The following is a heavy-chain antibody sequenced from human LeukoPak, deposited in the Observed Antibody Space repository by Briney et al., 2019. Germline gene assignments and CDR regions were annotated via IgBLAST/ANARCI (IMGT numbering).Heavy chain of an antibody. CDR2: INHSGST. V-gene: IGHV4-34*01. CDR1: GGSFSGYY. D-gene: IGHD3-16*02. CDR3: ARGQYYDYVWGSYRPTGFDY. J-gene: IGHJ4*02. Sequence: SETLSLTCAVYGGSFSGYYWSWIRQPPGKGLEWIGEINHSGSTNYNPSLKSRVTISVDTSKNQFSLKLSSVTAADTAVYYCARGQYYDYVWGSYRPTGFDYWGQGTLVTVSS.